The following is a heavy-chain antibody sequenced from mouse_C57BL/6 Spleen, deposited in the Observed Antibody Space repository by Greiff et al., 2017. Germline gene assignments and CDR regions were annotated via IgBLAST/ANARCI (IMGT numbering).Heavy chain of an antibody. CDR2: ISNGGGST. J-gene: IGHJ1*03. CDR3: ARHWSGYFDV. V-gene: IGHV5-12*01. CDR1: GFTFSDYY. Sequence: EVKLVESGGGLVQPGGSLKLSCAASGFTFSDYYMYWVRQTPEKRLEWVAYISNGGGSTYYPDTVKGRFTISRDNAKNTLYLQMSRLKSEDTAMYYCARHWSGYFDVWGTGTTVTVSS.